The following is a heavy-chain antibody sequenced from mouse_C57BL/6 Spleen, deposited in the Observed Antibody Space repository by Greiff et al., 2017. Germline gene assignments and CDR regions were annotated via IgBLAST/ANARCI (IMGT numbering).Heavy chain of an antibody. CDR2: INPNNGGT. CDR3: ARYGTMDY. CDR1: GYTFTDYY. J-gene: IGHJ4*01. Sequence: VQLQQSGPELVKPGASVKISCKASGYTFTDYYMNWVKQSHGKSLEWIGDINPNNGGTSYNQKFKGKATLTVDKSSSTAYMERRSLTSEDSAVYYCARYGTMDYWGQGTSVTVSS. D-gene: IGHD1-1*01. V-gene: IGHV1-26*01.